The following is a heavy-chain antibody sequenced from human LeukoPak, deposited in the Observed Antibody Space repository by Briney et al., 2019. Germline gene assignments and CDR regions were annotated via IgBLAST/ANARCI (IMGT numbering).Heavy chain of an antibody. V-gene: IGHV3-23*01. D-gene: IGHD6-13*01. Sequence: GGSLRLSCAASGFTFNNYVVNWVRQAPGKGLEWVSAITDSSTSTYYADSVKGRFTISRHNSKNTLYLQMNSLRAEDTAVYYCAKGSSSSRPYYFDYWGQGTLVTVSS. CDR1: GFTFNNYV. J-gene: IGHJ4*02. CDR3: AKGSSSSRPYYFDY. CDR2: ITDSSTST.